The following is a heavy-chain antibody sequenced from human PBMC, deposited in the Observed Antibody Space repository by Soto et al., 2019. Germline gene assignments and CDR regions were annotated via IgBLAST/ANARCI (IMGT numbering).Heavy chain of an antibody. CDR1: GGSISSYY. Sequence: QVQLQESGPGLVKPSETLFLTCTVSGGSISSYYWSGIRQPPGKGLEWIGYIHYSGSTNYNPSLKSRVTISVDTSKNQFSLKLSSVTAADTAVYYCARSYSTGWYYFDYWGQGTLVTVSS. CDR3: ARSYSTGWYYFDY. J-gene: IGHJ4*02. V-gene: IGHV4-59*01. D-gene: IGHD6-19*01. CDR2: IHYSGST.